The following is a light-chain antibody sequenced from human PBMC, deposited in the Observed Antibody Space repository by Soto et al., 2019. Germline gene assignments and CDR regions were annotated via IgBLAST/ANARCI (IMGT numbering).Light chain of an antibody. Sequence: QSALTQPPSASGSPGQSVTISCTGTSRDICGYDFVSWYQQHPGKAPKLLIYDVIKRPSGVPDRFSGSKSGNTASLTVSGLQTDDEADYYCSSYGGSNNLLFGGGTKLTVL. CDR3: SSYGGSNNLL. CDR2: DVI. V-gene: IGLV2-8*01. J-gene: IGLJ2*01. CDR1: SRDICGYDF.